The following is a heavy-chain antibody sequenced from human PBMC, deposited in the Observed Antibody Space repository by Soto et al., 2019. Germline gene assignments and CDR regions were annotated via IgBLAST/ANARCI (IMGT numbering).Heavy chain of an antibody. V-gene: IGHV3-21*01. Sequence: EVQLVESGGGLVKPGGSLRLSCAASGFTFSSYSMNWVRQAPGKGLEWVSSISSSSSYIYYADSVKGRFTISRDNAKNSLYLQMNSLRAEVTAVYYCAGGGVWFGECYFDYWGQGTLVTVSS. CDR3: AGGGVWFGECYFDY. J-gene: IGHJ4*02. D-gene: IGHD3-10*01. CDR1: GFTFSSYS. CDR2: ISSSSSYI.